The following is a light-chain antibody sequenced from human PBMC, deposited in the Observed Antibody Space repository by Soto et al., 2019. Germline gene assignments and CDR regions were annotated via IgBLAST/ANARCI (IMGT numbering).Light chain of an antibody. CDR3: HQYATSPFT. V-gene: IGKV3-20*01. Sequence: IVLTQYPGTLSLSPGERATVSCRASETIGRAYFAWYQHRPGRTPSLVLSATSNRAAGIPDRFGGSGSGADFTLTISGGEPEDFAVYYCHQYATSPFTFGQGTKLEI. CDR1: ETIGRAY. J-gene: IGKJ2*01. CDR2: ATS.